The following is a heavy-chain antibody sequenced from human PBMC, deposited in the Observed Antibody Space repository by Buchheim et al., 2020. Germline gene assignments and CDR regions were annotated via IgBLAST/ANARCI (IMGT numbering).Heavy chain of an antibody. J-gene: IGHJ6*02. CDR2: INPSGGST. V-gene: IGHV1-46*01. Sequence: QVQLVQSGAEVKKPGASVKVSCKASGYTFTSYYMHWVRQAPGQGLEWMGIINPSGGSTSYAQKFQGRVTMTRDTSTSTVYMELSSLRSEDTAVYYCARILGALNVAGDPVLYGVDVWGQGTT. CDR1: GYTFTSYY. CDR3: ARILGALNVAGDPVLYGVDV. D-gene: IGHD2-15*01.